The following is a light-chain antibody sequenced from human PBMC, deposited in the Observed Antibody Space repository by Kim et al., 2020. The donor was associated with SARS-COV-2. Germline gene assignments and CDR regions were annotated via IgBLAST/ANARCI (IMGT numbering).Light chain of an antibody. CDR2: DAS. J-gene: IGKJ3*01. CDR3: QQYDNHFT. V-gene: IGKV1-33*01. Sequence: SASVGDRFTITCQASQDISNYLNWYQQKPGKAPKLLIYDASNLETGVPSRFSGSGSGTDFTFTISSLQPEDIATYYCQQYDNHFTFGPGTKVDIK. CDR1: QDISNY.